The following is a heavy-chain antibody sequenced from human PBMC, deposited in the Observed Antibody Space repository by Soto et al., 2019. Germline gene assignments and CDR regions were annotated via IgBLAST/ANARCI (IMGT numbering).Heavy chain of an antibody. CDR2: IYYSGST. D-gene: IGHD5-12*01. CDR3: ARPGLPGYYYYYMDV. V-gene: IGHV4-39*01. CDR1: GGSISSSSYY. J-gene: IGHJ6*03. Sequence: SETLSLTCTVSGGSISSSSYYWGWIRQPPGKGLEWIGSIYYSGSTYYNPSLKSRVTISVDTSKNQFSLKLSSVTAADTAVYYCARPGLPGYYYYYMDVWGKGTTVTVSS.